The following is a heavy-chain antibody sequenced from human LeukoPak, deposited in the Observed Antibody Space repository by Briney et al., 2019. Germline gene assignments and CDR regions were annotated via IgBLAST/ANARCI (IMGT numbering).Heavy chain of an antibody. D-gene: IGHD6-19*01. CDR1: GDSVSSNSVS. J-gene: IGHJ4*02. CDR3: ARDRPNSSGWTPLDY. CDR2: TYYRSKWYY. V-gene: IGHV6-1*01. Sequence: ASQTLSLTCAISGDSVSSNSVSWNWMRQSPSRGLEWLGRTYYRSKWYYDYALSVKSRITVNPDTSKNQFSLQLNSVTPEDTAVYYCARDRPNSSGWTPLDYWGQGTLVTVSS.